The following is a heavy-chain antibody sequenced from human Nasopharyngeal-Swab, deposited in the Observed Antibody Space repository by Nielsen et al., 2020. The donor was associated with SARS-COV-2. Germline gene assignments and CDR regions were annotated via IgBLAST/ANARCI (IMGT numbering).Heavy chain of an antibody. CDR1: GFTFSSYA. CDR3: AKPLAYCGGDCYWGDAFDI. J-gene: IGHJ3*02. CDR2: ISGSGGST. Sequence: GGSLRLSCAASGFTFSSYAMSWVRQAPGKGLEWVPAISGSGGSTYYADSVKGRFTISRDNSKNTLYLQMNSLRAEDTAVYYCAKPLAYCGGDCYWGDAFDIWGQGTMVTVSS. D-gene: IGHD2-21*01. V-gene: IGHV3-23*01.